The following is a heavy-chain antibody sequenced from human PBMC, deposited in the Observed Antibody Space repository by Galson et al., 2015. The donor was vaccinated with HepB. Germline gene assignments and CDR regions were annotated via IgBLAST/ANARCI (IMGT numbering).Heavy chain of an antibody. J-gene: IGHJ4*02. CDR1: GGTFSSYT. V-gene: IGHV1-69*02. CDR3: ARGGVVVVAAFDY. Sequence: VKVSCKASGGTFSSYTISWVRQAPGQGLEWMGRIIPILGIANYAQKFQGRVTITADKSTSTAYMELSSLRSEDTAVYYCARGGVVVVAAFDYWGQGTLVTVSS. CDR2: IIPILGIA. D-gene: IGHD2-15*01.